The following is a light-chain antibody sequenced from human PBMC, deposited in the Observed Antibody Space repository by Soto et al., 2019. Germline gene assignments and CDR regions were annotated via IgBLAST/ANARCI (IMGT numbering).Light chain of an antibody. CDR1: SSNIGLND. CDR3: AAWDESLNGPV. V-gene: IGLV1-44*01. Sequence: QSVLTQPPSASGTPGQTVTISCSGSSSNIGLNDVHWYRQLSGTAPQILIYDTNQQATGVPDRFSGSRSGTSASLAIHRLQSEDEADYHCAAWDESLNGPVFGGRTKLTVL. J-gene: IGLJ2*01. CDR2: DTN.